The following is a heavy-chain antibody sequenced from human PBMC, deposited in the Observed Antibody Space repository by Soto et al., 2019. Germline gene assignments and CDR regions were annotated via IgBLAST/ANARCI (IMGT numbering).Heavy chain of an antibody. CDR3: TGRGDWTALDPLGY. Sequence: EVPLVESGGGLVQPGGSLKLSCAASGFAFSDSDMHWVRQASGKGLEWIGRIRGKRGNYGIAYAASVKGRFTISRDDSKTTTYLQMNGLKIEDTAVYYSTGRGDWTALDPLGYWCQGTLVTVSS. J-gene: IGHJ4*02. D-gene: IGHD2-21*01. CDR1: GFAFSDSD. CDR2: IRGKRGNYGI. V-gene: IGHV3-73*02.